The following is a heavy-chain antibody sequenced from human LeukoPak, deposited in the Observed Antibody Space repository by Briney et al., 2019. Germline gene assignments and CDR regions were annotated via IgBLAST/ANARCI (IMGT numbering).Heavy chain of an antibody. D-gene: IGHD3-22*01. CDR1: GFTFSSYS. CDR3: ARGSGLLTENWFDP. Sequence: PGGSLRLSCAASGFTFSSYSMNWVRQAPGKGLEWVSSISSSSSYIYYADSVKGRFTISRDNAKNSLYLQMNSLRAEDTAVYYCARGSGLLTENWFDPWGQGTLVTVSS. CDR2: ISSSSSYI. V-gene: IGHV3-21*01. J-gene: IGHJ5*02.